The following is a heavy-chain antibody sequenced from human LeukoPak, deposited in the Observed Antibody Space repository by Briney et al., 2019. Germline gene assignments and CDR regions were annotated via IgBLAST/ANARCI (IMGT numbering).Heavy chain of an antibody. CDR2: IYTRGRI. J-gene: IGHJ4*02. CDR1: GGSINSGTYY. V-gene: IGHV4-61*02. D-gene: IGHD4-11*01. CDR3: ARPMTTDANFDY. Sequence: TSETLSLTCTVSGGSINSGTYYWSWIRQPAGKGLEWIGRIYTRGRINYNPSLKSRVAISVDTSKNQFSLKLSSVTTADTAVYYCARPMTTDANFDYWGQGTLVTVSP.